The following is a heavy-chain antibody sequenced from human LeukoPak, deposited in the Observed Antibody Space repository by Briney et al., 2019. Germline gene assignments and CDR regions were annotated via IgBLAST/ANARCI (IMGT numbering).Heavy chain of an antibody. D-gene: IGHD6-19*01. Sequence: GRSLRLSCAASGFTFSSYAMHWVRQAPGKGLEWVAVISYDGSNKYYADSVKGRFTISRDNSKNTLYLQMNSLRAEDTAVYYCARWGSSGWYDYWGQGTLVTVSS. J-gene: IGHJ4*02. CDR2: ISYDGSNK. CDR1: GFTFSSYA. V-gene: IGHV3-30*04. CDR3: ARWGSSGWYDY.